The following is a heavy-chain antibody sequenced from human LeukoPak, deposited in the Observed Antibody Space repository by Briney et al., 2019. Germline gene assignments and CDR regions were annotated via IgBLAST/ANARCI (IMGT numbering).Heavy chain of an antibody. Sequence: QSGGSLRLSCAASGFTFIHYEMNWVRQAPGKGLEWVSYISGSGSTILYADSVKGRFTISRDDAKQSLYLQMNSLRAEDTAVYFCARFAEVYYYVDVWGTGTTVIVSS. CDR2: ISGSGSTI. V-gene: IGHV3-48*03. CDR1: GFTFIHYE. J-gene: IGHJ6*03. D-gene: IGHD2-21*01. CDR3: ARFAEVYYYVDV.